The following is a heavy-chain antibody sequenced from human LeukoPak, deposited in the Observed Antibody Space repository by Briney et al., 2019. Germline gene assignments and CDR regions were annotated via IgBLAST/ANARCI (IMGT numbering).Heavy chain of an antibody. CDR1: GYTFTSYG. V-gene: IGHV1-2*02. J-gene: IGHJ4*02. CDR3: ARSWGQWLASYYFDY. CDR2: INPKSGGT. Sequence: ASVKVSCKASGYTFTSYGISWVRQAPGQGLEWMGWINPKSGGTNYAQKFQGRVTMTRDTSISTAYMELSRLRSDDTAVYYCARSWGQWLASYYFDYWGQGTLVTVSS. D-gene: IGHD6-19*01.